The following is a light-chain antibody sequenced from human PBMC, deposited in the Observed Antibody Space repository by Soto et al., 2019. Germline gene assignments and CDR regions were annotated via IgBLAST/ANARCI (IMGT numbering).Light chain of an antibody. CDR3: QQYESTPPT. CDR2: WAS. V-gene: IGKV4-1*01. CDR1: QSVLYSSNTKNY. Sequence: DIVMTQSPDSLAVSLGERATINCKSSQSVLYSSNTKNYLAWYQQRPGQPPKLLIYWASTRESGVPDRFSGSGSGPDFTLTITSLQAEDVAVYYCQQYESTPPTFGQGTKLEIK. J-gene: IGKJ2*01.